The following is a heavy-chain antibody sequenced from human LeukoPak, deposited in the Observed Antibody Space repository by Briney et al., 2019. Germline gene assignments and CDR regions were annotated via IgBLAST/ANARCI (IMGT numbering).Heavy chain of an antibody. Sequence: NPSETLSLTCTVSGGSLNNYYWSWIRQSPGRGLEWIAYIYYSGSANYNPSLKSRVTISVDTSKNQCSLKLSSVTAADTAIYYCARDSPACSGGSCYYSWFDPWGQGTLVTVFS. CDR3: ARDSPACSGGSCYYSWFDP. CDR1: GGSLNNYY. J-gene: IGHJ5*02. CDR2: IYYSGSA. D-gene: IGHD2-15*01. V-gene: IGHV4-59*01.